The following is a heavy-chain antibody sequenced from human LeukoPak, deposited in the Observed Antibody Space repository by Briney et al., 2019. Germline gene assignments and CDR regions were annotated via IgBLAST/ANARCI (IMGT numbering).Heavy chain of an antibody. V-gene: IGHV1-2*02. D-gene: IGHD3-22*01. CDR3: ARTIVVPEDAFDI. CDR2: INPNSGGT. CDR1: GYTSTGYY. Sequence: ASVKVSCKASGYTSTGYYMHWVRQAPGQGLEWTGWINPNSGGTNYAQKFQGRVTMTRDTSISTAYMELSRLRSDDTAVYYCARTIVVPEDAFDIWGQGTMVTVSS. J-gene: IGHJ3*02.